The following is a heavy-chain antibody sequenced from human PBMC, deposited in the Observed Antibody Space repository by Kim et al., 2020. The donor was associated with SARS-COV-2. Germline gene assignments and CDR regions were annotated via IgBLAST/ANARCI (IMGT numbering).Heavy chain of an antibody. Sequence: GGSLRLSCTASGFTFGDYAMSWFRQAPGKGLEWVGFIRSKAYGGTTEYAASVKGRFTISRDDSKSIAYLQMNSLKTEDTAVYYCTRESSIAARGESSGEVDPWGQGTLVTVSS. CDR2: IRSKAYGGTT. CDR1: GFTFGDYA. V-gene: IGHV3-49*03. CDR3: TRESSIAARGESSGEVDP. D-gene: IGHD6-6*01. J-gene: IGHJ5*02.